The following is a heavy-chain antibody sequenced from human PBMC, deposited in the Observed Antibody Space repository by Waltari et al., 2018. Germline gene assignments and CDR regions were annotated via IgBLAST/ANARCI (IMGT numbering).Heavy chain of an antibody. J-gene: IGHJ4*02. Sequence: VQLVQSGAEVKKPGSSVKVSCKASAGTFSSYAISWVRQAHGQGLEWVGRTRNKANSYTTEYAASVKGRFTISRDDSKNSLYLQMNSLKTEDTAVYYCARATYYYDSSGYYPLDYWGQGTLVTVSS. CDR1: AGTFSSYA. D-gene: IGHD3-22*01. V-gene: IGHV3-72*01. CDR3: ARATYYYDSSGYYPLDY. CDR2: TRNKANSYTT.